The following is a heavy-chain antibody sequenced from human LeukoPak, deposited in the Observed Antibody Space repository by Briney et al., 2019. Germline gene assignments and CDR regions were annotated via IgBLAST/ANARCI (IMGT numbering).Heavy chain of an antibody. J-gene: IGHJ4*02. Sequence: GGSLTLTCAASGFTFINYRMHWVRQAPGKGLEWVAFIWYDGTNKYYEDSVKGRFTISRDNSKNRLYLQMSSLRVEDTAVYYCAGDRSHVFDYWGLATLVTVSS. CDR2: IWYDGTNK. CDR3: AGDRSHVFDY. D-gene: IGHD2-21*01. CDR1: GFTFINYR. V-gene: IGHV3-33*03.